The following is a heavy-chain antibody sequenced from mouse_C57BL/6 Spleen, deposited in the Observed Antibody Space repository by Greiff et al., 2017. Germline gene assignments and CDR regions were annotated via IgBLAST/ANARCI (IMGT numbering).Heavy chain of an antibody. Sequence: VQLQESGPGLVAPSQSLSITCTVSGFSLTSYGVHWVRQPPGKGLEWLVVIWSDGSTTYNSALKSRLSISKDNSKSQVFLKMNSLQTDDTAMYYCARHEDDGYYRDAMDYWGQGTSVTVSS. CDR1: GFSLTSYG. J-gene: IGHJ4*01. CDR3: ARHEDDGYYRDAMDY. V-gene: IGHV2-6-1*01. D-gene: IGHD2-3*01. CDR2: IWSDGST.